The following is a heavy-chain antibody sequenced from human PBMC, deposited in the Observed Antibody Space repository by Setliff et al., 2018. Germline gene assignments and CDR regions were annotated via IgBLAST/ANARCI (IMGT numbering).Heavy chain of an antibody. J-gene: IGHJ2*01. V-gene: IGHV1-69*10. Sequence: SVKVSCKASGGTFSSYAISWVRQAPGQGLEWMGGIIPILGIANYAQKFQGRVTITADESTSTAYMELSSLRSEDTALYHCARDCRYCSGGSPYWYFDLWGRGILVTVSS. D-gene: IGHD2-15*01. CDR3: ARDCRYCSGGSPYWYFDL. CDR1: GGTFSSYA. CDR2: IIPILGIA.